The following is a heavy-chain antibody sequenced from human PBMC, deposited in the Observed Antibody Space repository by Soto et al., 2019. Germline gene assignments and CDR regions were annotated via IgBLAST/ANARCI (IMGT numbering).Heavy chain of an antibody. CDR3: AKAIEDTAMDYYYYGMDV. D-gene: IGHD5-18*01. CDR1: GFTFSSYA. V-gene: IGHV3-23*01. CDR2: ISGSGGST. Sequence: GGSLRLSCAASGFTFSSYAMSWVRQAPGKGLEWVSAISGSGGSTYYADSMKGRFTISRDNSKNTLYLQMNSLRAEDTAVYYCAKAIEDTAMDYYYYGMDVWGQGTTVTVSS. J-gene: IGHJ6*02.